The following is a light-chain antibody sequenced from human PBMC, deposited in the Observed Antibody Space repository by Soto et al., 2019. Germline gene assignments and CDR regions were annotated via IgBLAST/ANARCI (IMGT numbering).Light chain of an antibody. CDR1: SSNIGAGYD. Sequence: QSVPTQPPSVSGAPGQRVTISCTGSSSNIGAGYDVHWYQQLPGTAPKLLIYDVSNRPSGVSNRFSGSKSGNTASLTISGLQAEDEADYYCSSYTSSSTPVFGTGTKVTVL. V-gene: IGLV1-40*01. CDR3: SSYTSSSTPV. CDR2: DVS. J-gene: IGLJ1*01.